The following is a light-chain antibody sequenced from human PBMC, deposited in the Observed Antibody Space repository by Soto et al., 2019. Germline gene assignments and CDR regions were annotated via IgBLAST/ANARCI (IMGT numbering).Light chain of an antibody. J-gene: IGLJ1*01. CDR1: SSDVGSYNR. CDR2: DVT. V-gene: IGLV2-18*02. Sequence: QSVLAQPPSVSGSPGQSVAISCTGTSSDVGSYNRVAWYQQPPGTAPKLIIYDVTNRPSGVPDRFSGSKSGNTASLTSSGLQAEDEADYYCNSFTTSSTYVFGTGTKVTVL. CDR3: NSFTTSSTYV.